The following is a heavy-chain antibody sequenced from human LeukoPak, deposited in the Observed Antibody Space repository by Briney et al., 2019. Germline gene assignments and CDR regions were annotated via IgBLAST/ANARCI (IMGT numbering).Heavy chain of an antibody. CDR1: GFTFSSYA. Sequence: GGSLRLSCAASGFTFSSYAMSWVRQTPGKRLEWVSGISDSGSSTYYTDSVKGRFTISRDNAKNSLCLQMNSLRDEDTAVYYCARENIVVVTAIRDAFDIWGQGTMVTVSS. CDR3: ARENIVVVTAIRDAFDI. J-gene: IGHJ3*02. CDR2: ISDSGSST. D-gene: IGHD2-21*02. V-gene: IGHV3-23*01.